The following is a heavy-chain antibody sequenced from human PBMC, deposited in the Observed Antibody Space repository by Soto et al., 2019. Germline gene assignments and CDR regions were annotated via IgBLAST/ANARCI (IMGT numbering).Heavy chain of an antibody. CDR3: AREVNYYCFLAAYLPYSFSYLTV. V-gene: IGHV4-34*01. Sequence: QVQLQQWGAGLLKPSETLSLTCAVYGGSFSGYYWSWIRQPPGKGLEWIGEIDHSGSTNYNPSLKRRVSSATDTSKNQDSLKLSSVTAADTAVYYCAREVNYYCFLAAYLPYSFSYLTVWGKGTTVTVSS. J-gene: IGHJ6*04. D-gene: IGHD2-15*01. CDR2: IDHSGST. CDR1: GGSFSGYY.